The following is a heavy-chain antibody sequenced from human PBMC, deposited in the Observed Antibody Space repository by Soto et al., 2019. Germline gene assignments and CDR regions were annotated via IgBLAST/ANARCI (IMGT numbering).Heavy chain of an antibody. J-gene: IGHJ5*02. CDR1: GYTISNCG. D-gene: IGHD3-3*01. V-gene: IGHV1-3*01. CDR3: AKDFWSGSNWFDP. Sequence: VPVKVLCSTAGYTISNCGIHWVPQAPGQRPEWMGWINGGNGITKCSQKVQCRVTITRDTSASTAYMELSSLKSEDTAVYYCAKDFWSGSNWFDPWGQGSLLTVSS. CDR2: INGGNGIT.